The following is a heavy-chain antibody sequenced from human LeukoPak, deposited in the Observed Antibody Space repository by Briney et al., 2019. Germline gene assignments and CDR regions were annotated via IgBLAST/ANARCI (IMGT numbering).Heavy chain of an antibody. Sequence: GGSLRLSCAVSGDTLSSDAFSWVRQAPGKGLEWVSAITSVDDSTYYADSVKGRFTISRDYSKNTVHLQMNSLRAEDTALYYCAIWVRNGWPYFDYWGQGTLVTVSS. CDR1: GDTLSSDA. V-gene: IGHV3-23*01. CDR2: ITSVDDST. J-gene: IGHJ4*02. CDR3: AIWVRNGWPYFDY. D-gene: IGHD6-19*01.